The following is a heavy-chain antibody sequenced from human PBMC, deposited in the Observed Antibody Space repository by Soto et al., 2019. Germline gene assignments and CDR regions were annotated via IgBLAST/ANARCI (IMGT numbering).Heavy chain of an antibody. CDR2: ISGSGGST. CDR1: GFTFSSYA. J-gene: IGHJ4*02. Sequence: GGSLRLSCAASGFTFSSYAMSWVRQAPGKGLEWVSAISGSGGSTYYADSVKGRFTISRDNSKNTLYLQMNSLRAEDTAVYYCARHVKLRFLEWLLDWGQGTLVTVSS. CDR3: ARHVKLRFLEWLLD. V-gene: IGHV3-23*01. D-gene: IGHD3-3*01.